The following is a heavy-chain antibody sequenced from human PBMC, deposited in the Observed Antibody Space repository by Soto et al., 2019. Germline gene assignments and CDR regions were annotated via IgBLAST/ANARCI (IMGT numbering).Heavy chain of an antibody. CDR3: ARSYDYVCGSYPTWDYGMDV. J-gene: IGHJ6*02. CDR1: GFTFSSYG. CDR2: ISSSSSYI. Sequence: EVQLVESGGGLVKPGGSLRLSCAASGFTFSSYGMNWVRQAPGKGLEWVSSISSSSSYIYYADSVKGRFTISRDNAKNSLDLQMNSLRAEDTAVYYCARSYDYVCGSYPTWDYGMDVWGQGTTVTVSS. V-gene: IGHV3-21*01. D-gene: IGHD3-16*02.